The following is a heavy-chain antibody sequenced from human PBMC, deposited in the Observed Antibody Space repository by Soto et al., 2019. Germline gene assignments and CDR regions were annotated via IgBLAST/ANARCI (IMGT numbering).Heavy chain of an antibody. CDR3: ARVLDSSSWGGDWFDP. D-gene: IGHD6-13*01. CDR1: GGSISSYY. Sequence: PSETLSLTCTVSGGSISSYYWSWIRQPPGKGLEWIGYIYYSGSTNYNPSLKSRVTISVDTSKNQFSLKLSSVTAADTAVYYCARVLDSSSWGGDWFDPWGQGTLVTVSS. V-gene: IGHV4-59*01. CDR2: IYYSGST. J-gene: IGHJ5*02.